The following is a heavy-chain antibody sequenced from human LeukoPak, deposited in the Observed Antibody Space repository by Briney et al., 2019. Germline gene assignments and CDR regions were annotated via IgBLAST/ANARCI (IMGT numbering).Heavy chain of an antibody. V-gene: IGHV3-33*01. D-gene: IGHD6-13*01. CDR3: ARERIAAAGSNWFDP. J-gene: IGHJ5*02. Sequence: PGGSLRLSCAASGFTFSNDGMHWVRQAPGKGLEWVAVMWYDASNQFYADSVKGRFTISRDDSKNTLFLQMTSLRAEDTAVYYCARERIAAAGSNWFDPWGQGTLVTVSS. CDR2: MWYDASNQ. CDR1: GFTFSNDG.